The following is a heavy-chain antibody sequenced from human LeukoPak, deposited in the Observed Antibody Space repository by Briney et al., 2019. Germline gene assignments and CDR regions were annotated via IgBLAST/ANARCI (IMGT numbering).Heavy chain of an antibody. CDR2: INPNSGGT. J-gene: IGHJ6*03. CDR1: GYTFTGYY. D-gene: IGHD2-2*01. Sequence: ASVKVSCKASGYTFTGYYMHWVRQAPGQGLEWMGWINPNSGGTNYAQKFQGRVTMTRDTSISTAYMELNSLRAEDTAVYYCAKEYCSSTSCYFFVDYYYYMDVWGKGTTVTVSS. CDR3: AKEYCSSTSCYFFVDYYYYMDV. V-gene: IGHV1-2*02.